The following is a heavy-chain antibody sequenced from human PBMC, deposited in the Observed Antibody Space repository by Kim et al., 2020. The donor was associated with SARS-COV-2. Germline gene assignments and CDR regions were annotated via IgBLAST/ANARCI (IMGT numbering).Heavy chain of an antibody. CDR1: GGSFSGYY. D-gene: IGHD3-9*01. J-gene: IGHJ5*02. CDR2: INHSGST. CDR3: ARGLRYFAWLEVS. Sequence: SETLSLTCAVYGGSFSGYYWSWIRQPPGKGLEWIGEINHSGSTNYNPSLKSRVTISVDTSKNQFSLKLSSVTAADTAVYYCARGLRYFAWLEVSWGQGTL. V-gene: IGHV4-34*01.